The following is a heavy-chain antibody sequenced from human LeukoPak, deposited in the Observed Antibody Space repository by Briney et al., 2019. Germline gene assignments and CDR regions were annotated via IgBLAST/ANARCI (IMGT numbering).Heavy chain of an antibody. Sequence: ASVKVSCKASGYTFTGYYMHWVRQAPGQGLEWMGWINPNSGGTNYAQKFQGRVTMTRDTSISTAYMELSRLRSDDTAVYYCARHLLDSSGYHSPLNAFDIWAKGQWSPSLQ. V-gene: IGHV1-2*02. CDR3: ARHLLDSSGYHSPLNAFDI. CDR2: INPNSGGT. CDR1: GYTFTGYY. J-gene: IGHJ3*02. D-gene: IGHD3-22*01.